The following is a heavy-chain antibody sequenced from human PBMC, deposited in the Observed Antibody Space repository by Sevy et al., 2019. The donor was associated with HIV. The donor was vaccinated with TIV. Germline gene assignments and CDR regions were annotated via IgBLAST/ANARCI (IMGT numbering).Heavy chain of an antibody. CDR3: AREGCTKPHDY. CDR2: LSFGCGKI. D-gene: IGHD2-8*01. J-gene: IGHJ4*02. V-gene: IGHV3-23*01. Sequence: GGSLRLSCAASGFTFSKYSMSWVRQPPGKGLEWVSTLSFGCGKINYAHSVKGRFTISRDNSKSSVYLQMNNLRPEDTAVYYCAREGCTKPHDYWGQGTLVTVSS. CDR1: GFTFSKYS.